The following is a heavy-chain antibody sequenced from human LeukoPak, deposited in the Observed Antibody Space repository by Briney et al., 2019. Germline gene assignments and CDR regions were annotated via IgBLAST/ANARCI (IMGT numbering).Heavy chain of an antibody. V-gene: IGHV1-69*04. CDR3: AGNGSPDKVVEEDYFDY. CDR1: GDTFSSYG. J-gene: IGHJ4*02. D-gene: IGHD2-15*01. CDR2: IIPVIGIA. Sequence: EASVKVSRKHSGDTFSSYGISWVPHAPGQGREWRGRIIPVIGIATYGQKFQGRVTITADKTTSTAYMELSSLRSEDTAVYYCAGNGSPDKVVEEDYFDYWGQGTLVTVSS.